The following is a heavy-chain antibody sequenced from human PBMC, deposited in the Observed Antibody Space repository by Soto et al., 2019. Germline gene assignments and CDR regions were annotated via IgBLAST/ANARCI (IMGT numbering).Heavy chain of an antibody. CDR2: ISYDGSNK. Sequence: QVQLVESGGGVVQPGRSLRLSCAASGFTFSSYAMHWVRQAPGKGLEWVAVISYDGSNKYYADSVKGRFTISRDNSKNTLYLQMNSLRAEDTAVYYCACGTSSTRTFWYFDLWGRCTLVTVSS. CDR3: ACGTSSTRTFWYFDL. V-gene: IGHV3-30-3*01. J-gene: IGHJ2*01. D-gene: IGHD1-1*01. CDR1: GFTFSSYA.